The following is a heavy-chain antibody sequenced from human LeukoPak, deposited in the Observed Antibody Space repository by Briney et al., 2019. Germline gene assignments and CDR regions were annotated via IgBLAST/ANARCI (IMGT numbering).Heavy chain of an antibody. CDR3: ARTPSIAASAFDI. CDR2: FYSSVST. D-gene: IGHD6-13*01. V-gene: IGHV4-4*07. J-gene: IGHJ3*02. CDR1: GGSISSYY. Sequence: SETLSLTCIVSGGSISSYYWNWIRQSAGKGLEWIGRFYSSVSTDYNPSLKRRVTMSVDTSKNQFSLKLSSVTAADTAVYYCARTPSIAASAFDIWGQGTMVTVSS.